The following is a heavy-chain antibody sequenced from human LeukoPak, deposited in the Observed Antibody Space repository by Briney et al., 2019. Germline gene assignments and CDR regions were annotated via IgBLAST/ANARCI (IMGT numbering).Heavy chain of an antibody. CDR3: ARSTYSSSSYYFDY. J-gene: IGHJ4*02. CDR2: IWSDGINK. D-gene: IGHD6-13*01. V-gene: IGHV3-33*01. Sequence: GGSLRLSCAASGFTFSNYGIHWVRQAPGKGLEWVANIWSDGINKYYVDSVKGRFTISRDNSKNTLYVQMNSLRADDTAVYYCARSTYSSSSYYFDYWAQGSLVTVSS. CDR1: GFTFSNYG.